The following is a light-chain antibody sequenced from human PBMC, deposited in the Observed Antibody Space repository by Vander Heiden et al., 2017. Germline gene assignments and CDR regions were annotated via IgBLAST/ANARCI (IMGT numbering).Light chain of an antibody. CDR3: CAYAGSYWV. CDR1: SSDVGGYNY. CDR2: DVS. J-gene: IGLJ3*02. Sequence: QSALTQPRSVSGAPGQSVTISCTGTSSDVGGYNYVSWYQQHPGKAPKLVIYDVSKRPSGVPDRFSGPKSGNTASLTISGLQAEDEADYYCCAYAGSYWVFGGGTKLTVL. V-gene: IGLV2-11*01.